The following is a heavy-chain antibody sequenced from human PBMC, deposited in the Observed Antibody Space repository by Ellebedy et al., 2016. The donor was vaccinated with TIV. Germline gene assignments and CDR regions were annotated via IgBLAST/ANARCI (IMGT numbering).Heavy chain of an antibody. CDR3: AKDGNYGSGSYSDY. J-gene: IGHJ4*02. Sequence: GGSLRLXCAASGFTFDDYAMHWVRQAPGKGLEWVSGISWNSGSINYADSVKGRFTISRDNAKNSLYLQMNSLRVEDTALYYCAKDGNYGSGSYSDYWGQGTLVTVSS. V-gene: IGHV3-9*01. CDR1: GFTFDDYA. CDR2: ISWNSGSI. D-gene: IGHD3-10*01.